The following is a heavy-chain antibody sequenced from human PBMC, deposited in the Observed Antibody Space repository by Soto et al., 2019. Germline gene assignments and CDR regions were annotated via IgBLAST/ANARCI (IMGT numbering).Heavy chain of an antibody. Sequence: SVKVSCKASGGTFSSYAISWVRQAPGQGLEWMGGIIPIFGTANYAQKFQGRVTITADESTSTAYMELSSLRSEDTAVYYCVILEWAAAATGNYYYYYGMDVWGQGTTVTVSS. CDR1: GGTFSSYA. J-gene: IGHJ6*02. CDR2: IIPIFGTA. D-gene: IGHD3-3*01. CDR3: VILEWAAAATGNYYYYYGMDV. V-gene: IGHV1-69*13.